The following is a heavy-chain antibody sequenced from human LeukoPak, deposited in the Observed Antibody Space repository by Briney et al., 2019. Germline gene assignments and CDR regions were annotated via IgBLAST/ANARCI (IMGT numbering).Heavy chain of an antibody. CDR1: GFTFDGYA. V-gene: IGHV3-9*01. D-gene: IGHD1-26*01. CDR2: ISWNSDTI. J-gene: IGHJ3*02. Sequence: GGSLRLSCAASGFTFDGYAMHWVRQAPGKGLEWVSGISWNSDTINYADSVKGRFTISRDNAKNSLYLQMNSLRAEDTALFYCAKDTGTGNYYLSSCAFDIWGQGTMVTVSS. CDR3: AKDTGTGNYYLSSCAFDI.